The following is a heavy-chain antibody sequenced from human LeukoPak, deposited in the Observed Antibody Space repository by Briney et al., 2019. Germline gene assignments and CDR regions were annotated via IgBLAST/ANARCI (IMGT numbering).Heavy chain of an antibody. CDR1: GYTFTSYY. V-gene: IGHV1-46*01. CDR3: ARDNDFDY. D-gene: IGHD2-8*01. J-gene: IGHJ4*02. Sequence: ASVKVSCKASGYTFTSYYIHWVRQAPGRGLEWMGIIYPGGGSTSYAQKFQGRVTMTRDMSTSTVYMELSSLRSEDTAVYYCARDNDFDYWGQGTLVTVSS. CDR2: IYPGGGST.